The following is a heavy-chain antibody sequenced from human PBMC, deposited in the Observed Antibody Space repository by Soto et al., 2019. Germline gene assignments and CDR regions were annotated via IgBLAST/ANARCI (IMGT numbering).Heavy chain of an antibody. CDR1: GFMFSSYW. J-gene: IGHJ5*02. CDR3: ARAGVYDFDWFDP. Sequence: GGSLRLSCAASGFMFSSYWMHWVRQAPGKGLVWVSRIHSDGSSTSYADSVKGRFIISRDNAKKTLYLQMNSLRAEDTAVYYCARAGVYDFDWFDPWGQGTLVTVSS. V-gene: IGHV3-74*01. D-gene: IGHD3-3*01. CDR2: IHSDGSST.